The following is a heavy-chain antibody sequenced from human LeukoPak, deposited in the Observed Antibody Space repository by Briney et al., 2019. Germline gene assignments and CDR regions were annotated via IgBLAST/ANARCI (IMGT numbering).Heavy chain of an antibody. CDR1: GGSFSGDY. CDR2: INHSGST. V-gene: IGHV4-34*01. J-gene: IGHJ6*02. Sequence: SETLSLSCAVYGGSFSGDYWSWSRQPPGKGLEWIGEINHSGSTNYNPSLKSRVTISVDTCKNQFSLKLSSVTAADTAVYYCARGSPYYYYGMDVWGQGTTVTVSS. CDR3: ARGSPYYYYGMDV.